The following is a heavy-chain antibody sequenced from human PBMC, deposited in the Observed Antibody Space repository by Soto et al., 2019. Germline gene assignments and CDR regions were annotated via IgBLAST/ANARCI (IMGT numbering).Heavy chain of an antibody. CDR3: AIHPRVESTCFAP. J-gene: IGHJ5*02. Sequence: EVQLVQSGAEVKKPGESLKISCKGTGYTFTNYWIGWVRQMPGKALDWVGINNPADSDTRYSPSFQGQVTISADKSISTAYLQGNSLTASDSAIYYCAIHPRVESTCFAPWGQGTLVTVSS. CDR2: NNPADSDT. V-gene: IGHV5-51*01. D-gene: IGHD3-3*01. CDR1: GYTFTNYW.